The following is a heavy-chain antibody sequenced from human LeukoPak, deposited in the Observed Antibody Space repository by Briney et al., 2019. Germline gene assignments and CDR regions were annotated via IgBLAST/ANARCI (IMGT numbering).Heavy chain of an antibody. CDR1: GFSFDTYT. Sequence: GALRLSCAASGFSFDTYTMYWVRQAPGKGLEWVSSISSTSFYIDYAGSLKGRFAISRDNAKSSLFLHMNSLRAEDTAVYYCARGIMIRGVSAGYFFDHWGQGTLVTVSS. CDR3: ARGIMIRGVSAGYFFDH. J-gene: IGHJ4*02. D-gene: IGHD3-10*01. CDR2: ISSTSFYI. V-gene: IGHV3-21*01.